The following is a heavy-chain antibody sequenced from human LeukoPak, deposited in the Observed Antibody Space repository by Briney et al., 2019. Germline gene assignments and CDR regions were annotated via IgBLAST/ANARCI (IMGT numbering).Heavy chain of an antibody. CDR1: GGSISSGGYY. Sequence: SETLSLTCTVSGGSISSGGYYWSWIRQPPGKGLEWIGYIYHSGSTYYNPSLKSRVTISVDRSKNQFSLKLSSVTAADTAVYYCARVSLDSSSSGSFDYWGQGTLVTVSS. D-gene: IGHD6-6*01. CDR3: ARVSLDSSSSGSFDY. CDR2: IYHSGST. V-gene: IGHV4-30-2*01. J-gene: IGHJ4*02.